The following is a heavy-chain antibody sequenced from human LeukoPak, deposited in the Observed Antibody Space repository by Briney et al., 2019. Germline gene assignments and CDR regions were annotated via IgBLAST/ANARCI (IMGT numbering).Heavy chain of an antibody. V-gene: IGHV4-59*01. Sequence: SETLSLTCTVSGGSISSYYWSWIRQPPGKGLEWIGYIYYSGSTNYNPSLKSRVTISVDTSKNQFSLKLSSVTAADTAVYYCARLHDYGDYRGAFDIWGQGTMVTVSS. CDR2: IYYSGST. J-gene: IGHJ3*02. CDR3: ARLHDYGDYRGAFDI. CDR1: GGSISSYY. D-gene: IGHD4-17*01.